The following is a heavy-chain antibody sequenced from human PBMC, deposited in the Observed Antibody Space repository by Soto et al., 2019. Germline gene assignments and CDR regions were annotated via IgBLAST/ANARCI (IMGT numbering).Heavy chain of an antibody. CDR3: ARVLRYFDWLPWYFDY. V-gene: IGHV4-34*09. Sequence: PSETLSLTCAVYGGSFSGYYWSWIRQPPGKGLEWIGEINHSGSTNYNPSLKSRVTISVDTSKNQFSLKLSSVTAADTAVYYCARVLRYFDWLPWYFDYWGQGTLVTVSS. CDR2: INHSGST. CDR1: GGSFSGYY. D-gene: IGHD3-9*01. J-gene: IGHJ4*02.